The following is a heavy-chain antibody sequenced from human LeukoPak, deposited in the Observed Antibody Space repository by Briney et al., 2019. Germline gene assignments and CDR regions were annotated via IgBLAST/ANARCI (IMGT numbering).Heavy chain of an antibody. J-gene: IGHJ5*02. Sequence: PSETLSLTCTVSGGSISSSSYYWGWIRQPPGKGLEWTGSIYYSGSTYYNPSLKSRVTISVDTSKNQFSLKMNSVTAADTAVYYCARHSGLRSPFDPWGQGTLVTVSS. CDR1: GGSISSSSYY. CDR3: ARHSGLRSPFDP. CDR2: IYYSGST. V-gene: IGHV4-39*01. D-gene: IGHD3-3*01.